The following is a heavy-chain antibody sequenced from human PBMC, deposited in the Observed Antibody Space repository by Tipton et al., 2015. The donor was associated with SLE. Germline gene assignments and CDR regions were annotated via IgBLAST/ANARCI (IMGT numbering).Heavy chain of an antibody. CDR2: ISYSGST. Sequence: TLSLTCTVSGASISSLYWSWIRQPPGKGLEWIGCISYSGSTNYNPSLRSRVTLSIDTSKNQFSLKVTSVTAADTAVYYCAREGSSWYYFDYWGQGTLVTVSS. J-gene: IGHJ4*02. CDR3: AREGSSWYYFDY. V-gene: IGHV4-59*11. CDR1: GASISSLY. D-gene: IGHD6-13*01.